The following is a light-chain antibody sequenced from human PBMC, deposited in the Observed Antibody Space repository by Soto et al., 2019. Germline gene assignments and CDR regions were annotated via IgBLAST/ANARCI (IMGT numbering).Light chain of an antibody. Sequence: SRSPGVLSLCPGERASLPCLASKKVCSTVLAWYQQKPGQAPRLLIFGASRRSTGIPDRFSGSGSGTDFTLTSSVLTPEDCTMYYMQALGVPTTFGQGTRLEIK. CDR3: QALGVPTT. J-gene: IGKJ5*01. V-gene: IGKV3-20*01. CDR1: KKVCSTV. CDR2: GAS.